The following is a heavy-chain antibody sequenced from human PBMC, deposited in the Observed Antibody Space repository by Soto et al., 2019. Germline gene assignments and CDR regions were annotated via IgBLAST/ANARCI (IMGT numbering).Heavy chain of an antibody. CDR1: GFTFSDSA. J-gene: IGHJ4*02. Sequence: GGSLRLSCAASGFTFSDSAMGWFRQAPGKGLEWVSAISGSGGSTYYADSVKGRFTISRDNSKNTLFLQMNSLRAEDTAVYYCAKVVGATSYRYYFDYWGQGTLVTVSS. CDR3: AKVVGATSYRYYFDY. V-gene: IGHV3-23*01. CDR2: ISGSGGST. D-gene: IGHD1-26*01.